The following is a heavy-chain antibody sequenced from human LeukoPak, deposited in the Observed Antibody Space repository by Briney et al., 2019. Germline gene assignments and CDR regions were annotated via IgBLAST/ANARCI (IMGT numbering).Heavy chain of an antibody. D-gene: IGHD6-6*01. CDR3: ARSIGDSSSSSPYY. J-gene: IGHJ4*02. CDR1: GFTFSSYW. V-gene: IGHV3-7*03. CDR2: IKQDGSEK. Sequence: GGSLRLSCAASGFTFSSYWMSWVRQAPGKGLEWVANIKQDGSEKYYVDSVKGRFTISRDNAKNSLYLQMNSLRAEDTAVYYCARSIGDSSSSSPYYWGQGTLVTVSS.